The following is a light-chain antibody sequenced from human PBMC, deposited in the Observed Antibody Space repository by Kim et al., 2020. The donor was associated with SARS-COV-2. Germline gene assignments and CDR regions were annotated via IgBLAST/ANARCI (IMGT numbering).Light chain of an antibody. V-gene: IGLV3-19*01. Sequence: VQSVRMTYPGDDVRSNCASCYKKKQGQAPVLVIYGKNNRPTGSPDRFTGSSSGNTAALTITGAQAEDEADYYCNSRDSSGNHPVVFGGGTQLTVL. CDR1: DVRSNC. CDR3: NSRDSSGNHPVV. CDR2: GKN. J-gene: IGLJ2*01.